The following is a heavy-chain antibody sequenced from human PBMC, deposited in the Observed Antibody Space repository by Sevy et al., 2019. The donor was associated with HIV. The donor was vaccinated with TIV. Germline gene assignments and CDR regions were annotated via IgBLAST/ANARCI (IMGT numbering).Heavy chain of an antibody. CDR2: IYHSGST. CDR3: ARVYYDFWSGYYDYYYYYGMDV. V-gene: IGHV4-38-2*01. CDR1: GYSISSGYY. Sequence: SETLSLTCAVSGYSISSGYYWGWIRQPPGKGLEWIGSIYHSGSTYYNPSLKSRVTISVDTSKNQFSLKLSSVTAADTAVYYSARVYYDFWSGYYDYYYYYGMDVWGQGTTVTVSS. J-gene: IGHJ6*02. D-gene: IGHD3-3*01.